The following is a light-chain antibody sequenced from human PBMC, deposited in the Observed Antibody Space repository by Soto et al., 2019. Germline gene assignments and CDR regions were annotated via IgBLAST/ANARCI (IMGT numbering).Light chain of an antibody. V-gene: IGKV3-20*01. CDR3: QQYCSSPLT. CDR1: QSVSSSY. J-gene: IGKJ4*01. Sequence: EIVLTQSPGTLSLSPGERATLSCRASQSVSSSYLAWYQQKPGQAPRLLIYGASSRATGFPDRFSGSGSGTDFALTISRLEPEDFAVYYCQQYCSSPLTFGGGTKVDIK. CDR2: GAS.